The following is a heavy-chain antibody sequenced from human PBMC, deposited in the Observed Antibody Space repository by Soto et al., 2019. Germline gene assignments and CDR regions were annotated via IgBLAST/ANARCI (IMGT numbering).Heavy chain of an antibody. CDR3: ARRLDV. CDR2: INHSGST. V-gene: IGHV4-34*01. J-gene: IGHJ6*02. CDR1: VRSCSGYY. Sequence: SETLSLTCAVYVRSCSGYYWSWIRQPPGKGLEWIGEINHSGSTNYNPSLKSRVTISVDTSKNQFSLNLSSVTAADTAVYYCARRLDVWGQGTTVTVSS.